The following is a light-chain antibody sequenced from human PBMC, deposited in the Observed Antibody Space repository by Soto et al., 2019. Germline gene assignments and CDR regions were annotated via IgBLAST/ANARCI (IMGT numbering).Light chain of an antibody. J-gene: IGLJ1*01. CDR2: DVS. V-gene: IGLV2-14*01. CDR1: HRDVGGYNY. CDR3: SSYTSSSTRV. Sequence: SVLTQPASVSGAPGPSVTLSCPGTHRDVGGYNYVSWYQQHPGKAPKLMIYDVSNRPSGVSNRFSGSKSGNTASLTISGLQAEDEADYYCSSYTSSSTRVLGTGTKVTVL.